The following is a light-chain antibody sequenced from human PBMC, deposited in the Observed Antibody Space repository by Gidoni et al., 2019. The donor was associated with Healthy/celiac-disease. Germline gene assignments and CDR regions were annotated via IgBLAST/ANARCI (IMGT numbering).Light chain of an antibody. CDR2: GKN. CDR1: SLRSYY. CDR3: NSRDSSGNHLGV. Sequence: SSELTQDPAVSGALGQTVRITCHGDSLRSYYASWYQQKPGQAPVLVIYGKNNRPSGIPDRFSGSSSGNTASLTITGAQAEDEADYYCNSRDSSGNHLGVFGTGTKVTVL. V-gene: IGLV3-19*01. J-gene: IGLJ1*01.